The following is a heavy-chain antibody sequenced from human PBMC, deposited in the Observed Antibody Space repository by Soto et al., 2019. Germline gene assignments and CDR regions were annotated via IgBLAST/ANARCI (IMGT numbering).Heavy chain of an antibody. V-gene: IGHV1-69*01. CDR3: AKALPKQQLVRGAFDH. CDR2: SIPVFGTA. J-gene: IGHJ4*02. D-gene: IGHD6-13*01. CDR1: GGTFRNYA. Sequence: QVQLVQSGAEVKKPGSSVKLSCKTSGGTFRNYAINWVRQAPGQGLEWMGGSIPVFGTANYAQTFQGRFTITEDEATSTAYMELSSLRSEDTAVYFCAKALPKQQLVRGAFDHWGQGTLVTVAS.